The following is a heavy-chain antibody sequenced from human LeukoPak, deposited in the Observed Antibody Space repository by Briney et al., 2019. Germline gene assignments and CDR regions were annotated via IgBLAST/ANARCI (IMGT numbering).Heavy chain of an antibody. CDR2: INHSGST. V-gene: IGHV4-34*01. CDR1: GGSFSGYY. J-gene: IGHJ4*02. Sequence: PSETLSLTCAVYGGSFSGYYWSWIRQPPGKGLEWIGEINHSGSTNYNPSLKSRVTISVDTSKNQFSLKLSSVTAADTAVYYCARGKGAPSGYPRFYYFDYWGQGTLVTVSS. CDR3: ARGKGAPSGYPRFYYFDY. D-gene: IGHD3-22*01.